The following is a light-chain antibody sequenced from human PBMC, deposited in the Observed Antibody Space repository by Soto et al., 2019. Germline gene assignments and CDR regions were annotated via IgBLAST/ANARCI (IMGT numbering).Light chain of an antibody. CDR2: EVS. CDR1: SSDVGGYNF. V-gene: IGLV2-14*01. Sequence: QSALTQPASVSGSPGQSNTISCTGTSSDVGGYNFVSWYQHHPGQAPKLLIYEVSNRPSGVSNRFSASKSANTASLTISGLQAEDEADYYCSSYTGSRTPVVFGGGTKLTVL. CDR3: SSYTGSRTPVV. J-gene: IGLJ2*01.